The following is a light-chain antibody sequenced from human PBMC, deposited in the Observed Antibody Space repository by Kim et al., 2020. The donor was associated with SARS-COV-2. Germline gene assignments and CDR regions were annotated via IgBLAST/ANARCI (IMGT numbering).Light chain of an antibody. CDR2: QDS. CDR3: QAWDSSTKV. V-gene: IGLV3-1*01. J-gene: IGLJ1*01. Sequence: SYELTQPPSVSVSPGQTASITCSGDKLGDKYACWYQQKPGLSPVLVMYQDSKRPSGIPERFSGSNSGNTATLTISGTQAMDEADYYCQAWDSSTKVFGTGTKVTVL. CDR1: KLGDKY.